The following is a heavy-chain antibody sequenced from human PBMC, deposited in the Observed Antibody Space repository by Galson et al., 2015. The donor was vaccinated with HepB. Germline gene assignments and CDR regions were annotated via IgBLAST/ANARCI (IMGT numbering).Heavy chain of an antibody. CDR1: GGSISSGGYY. CDR2: IYYSGST. Sequence: SETLSLTCTVSGGSISSGGYYWSWIRQHPGKGLEWIGYIYYSGSTNYNPSLKSRVTISVDTSKNQFSLKLSSVTAADTAVYYCARAGQSLLFDYWGQGTLVTVSS. V-gene: IGHV4-61*08. CDR3: ARAGQSLLFDY. D-gene: IGHD3-3*01. J-gene: IGHJ4*02.